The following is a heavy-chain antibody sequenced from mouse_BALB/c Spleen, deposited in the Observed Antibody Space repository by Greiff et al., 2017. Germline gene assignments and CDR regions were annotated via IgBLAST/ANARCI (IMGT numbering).Heavy chain of an antibody. CDR3: ARGGYDVDWFAY. CDR1: GYTFTSYW. V-gene: IGHV1S81*02. J-gene: IGHJ3*01. Sequence: QVQLQQPGAELVKPGASVKLSCKASGYTFTSYWMHWVKQRPGQGLEWIGEINPSNGRTNYNEKFKSKATLTVDKSSSTAYMQLSSLTSEDSAVYYCARGGYDVDWFAYWGQGTLVTVSA. D-gene: IGHD2-2*01. CDR2: INPSNGRT.